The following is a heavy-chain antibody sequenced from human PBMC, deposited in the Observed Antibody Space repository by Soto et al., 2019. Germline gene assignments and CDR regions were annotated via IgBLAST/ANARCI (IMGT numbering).Heavy chain of an antibody. CDR3: AGQRGYSYGNPDY. D-gene: IGHD5-18*01. CDR1: GGAFSSYA. V-gene: IGHV1-69*13. J-gene: IGHJ4*02. Sequence: SVKVSCKASGGAFSSYAISWVRQAPGQGLEWMGGIIPIFGTANYAQKFQGRVTITADESTSTAYMELSSLRSEDTAVYYCAGQRGYSYGNPDYWGQGTLVTGSS. CDR2: IIPIFGTA.